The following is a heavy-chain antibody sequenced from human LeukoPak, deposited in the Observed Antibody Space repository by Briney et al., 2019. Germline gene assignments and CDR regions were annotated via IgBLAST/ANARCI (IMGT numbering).Heavy chain of an antibody. J-gene: IGHJ5*02. CDR1: GGSISSSSYF. V-gene: IGHV4-39*01. D-gene: IGHD6-13*01. Sequence: TSETLSLTCTVSGGSISSSSYFWGWIRQPPGKGLEWIGSIYYSGSTYYNPSLKSRVTISVDTSKNQFSLKLSSVTAADTAVYYCARQNRAAAGTGSWFDPWGQGTLVTVSS. CDR3: ARQNRAAAGTGSWFDP. CDR2: IYYSGST.